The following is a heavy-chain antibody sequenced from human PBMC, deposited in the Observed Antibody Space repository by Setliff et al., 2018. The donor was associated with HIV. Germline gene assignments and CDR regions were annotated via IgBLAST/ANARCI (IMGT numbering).Heavy chain of an antibody. Sequence: GGSLRLSCAASGFTFSSYWMHWVRQAPGKGLVRVSRLNTDGSSTKYADSVKGRFTISRDNAKNTLYLQMDSLRGEDTAVYYCARGYYGSDLQNGMDVWGQGTTVTVSS. D-gene: IGHD3-10*01. V-gene: IGHV3-74*03. CDR1: GFTFSSYW. CDR3: ARGYYGSDLQNGMDV. CDR2: LNTDGSST. J-gene: IGHJ6*02.